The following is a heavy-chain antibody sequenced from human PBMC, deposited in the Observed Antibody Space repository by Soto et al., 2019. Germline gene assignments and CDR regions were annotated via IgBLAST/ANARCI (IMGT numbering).Heavy chain of an antibody. D-gene: IGHD2-2*01. CDR2: IIDNGGST. CDR1: GFSFSDYA. V-gene: IGHV3-23*01. J-gene: IGHJ4*02. CDR3: EKGLVPAAKTSLNDY. Sequence: EVQLLESGGGLVQPGGSLRLSCEASGFSFSDYAMTWVRQAPGKGLEWVSTIIDNGGSTYYADSVKGRFTISRDNSKKTLYLQMNSLRAEDTAVYHCEKGLVPAAKTSLNDYWGQGTLVTVSS.